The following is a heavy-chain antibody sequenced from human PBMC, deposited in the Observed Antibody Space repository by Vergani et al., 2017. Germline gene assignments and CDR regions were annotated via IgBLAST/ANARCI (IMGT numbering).Heavy chain of an antibody. V-gene: IGHV1-8*01. D-gene: IGHD3-10*01. CDR3: ARAPVLLWFGELLAQNWFDP. J-gene: IGHJ5*02. Sequence: QVQLVQSGAEVKKPGASVKVSCKASGYTFTSYDINWVRQATGQGLEWMGWMNPNSGNTGYAQKFQGRVTMTRNTSISTAYMELSSLRSEDTAVYYCARAPVLLWFGELLAQNWFDPWGQGTLVTVSS. CDR2: MNPNSGNT. CDR1: GYTFTSYD.